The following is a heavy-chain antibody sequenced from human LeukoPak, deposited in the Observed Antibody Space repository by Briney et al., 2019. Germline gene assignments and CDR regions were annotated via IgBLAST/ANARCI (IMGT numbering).Heavy chain of an antibody. D-gene: IGHD3-3*01. Sequence: SVTVSCKASGGTFSSYAISWVRQAPGQGLEWMGGIIPIFGTANYAQKFQGRVTITADESTSTAYMELSSLRSEDTAVYYCARSRDFWSGYSHNYYGMDVWGQGTTVTVSS. J-gene: IGHJ6*02. V-gene: IGHV1-69*13. CDR3: ARSRDFWSGYSHNYYGMDV. CDR2: IIPIFGTA. CDR1: GGTFSSYA.